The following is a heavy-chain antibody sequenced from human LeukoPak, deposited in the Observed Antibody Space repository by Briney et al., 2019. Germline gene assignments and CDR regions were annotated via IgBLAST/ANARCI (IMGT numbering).Heavy chain of an antibody. Sequence: GGSLRLSCAASGFTFSSYWMNWVRQAPGKGLEWVANIKPDGSKKYYVDSVKGRFTVSRDNAKNSLYLQMNSLRAEDTAVYYCAKGGDHWGQGTLVTVSS. CDR1: GFTFSSYW. CDR3: AKGGDH. D-gene: IGHD3-16*01. J-gene: IGHJ4*02. CDR2: IKPDGSKK. V-gene: IGHV3-7*01.